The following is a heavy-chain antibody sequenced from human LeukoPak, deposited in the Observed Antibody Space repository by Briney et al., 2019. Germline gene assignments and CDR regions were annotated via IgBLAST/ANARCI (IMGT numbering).Heavy chain of an antibody. CDR3: ARGQWLVRGWFDP. CDR1: GFTFSSYA. CDR2: ISYDGSNK. V-gene: IGHV3-30-3*01. J-gene: IGHJ5*02. D-gene: IGHD6-19*01. Sequence: PGGSLRLSCAASGFTFSSYAMHWVRQAPGKGLEWVAVISYDGSNKYYADSVKGRLTISRDNSKNTLYLQMNSLRAEDTAVYYCARGQWLVRGWFDPWGQGTLVTVSS.